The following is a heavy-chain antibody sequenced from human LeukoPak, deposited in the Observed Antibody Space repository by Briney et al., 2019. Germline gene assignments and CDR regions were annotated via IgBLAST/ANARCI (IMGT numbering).Heavy chain of an antibody. Sequence: GGSLRLSCAASGFTFSEYTIHWVRQAPGKGLEWVAVMSNDGSIKKYANSVKGRFTISRDNSKNTLYLQMDSLRAEDTAVYYCAREFTIFGVVIQRYDAFDIWGQGTKVTVSS. D-gene: IGHD3-3*01. V-gene: IGHV3-30-3*01. CDR2: MSNDGSIK. J-gene: IGHJ3*02. CDR3: AREFTIFGVVIQRYDAFDI. CDR1: GFTFSEYT.